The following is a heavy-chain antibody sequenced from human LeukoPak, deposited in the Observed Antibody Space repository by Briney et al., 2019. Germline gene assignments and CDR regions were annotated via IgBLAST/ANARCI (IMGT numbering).Heavy chain of an antibody. V-gene: IGHV3-64D*06. CDR3: VKGGYSGYVRSNFDY. Sequence: GGSLRLSCSASGFTFGSYAMHCVRQAAGKGLEYVSAISSNGGSTHYADSVKDRFTISRDNSKNTLYLQMSSLRAEDTAVYYCVKGGYSGYVRSNFDYWGQGTLVTVSS. J-gene: IGHJ4*02. CDR2: ISSNGGST. D-gene: IGHD5-12*01. CDR1: GFTFGSYA.